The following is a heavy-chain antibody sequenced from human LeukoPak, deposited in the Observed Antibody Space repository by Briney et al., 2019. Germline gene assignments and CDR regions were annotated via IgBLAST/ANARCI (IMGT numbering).Heavy chain of an antibody. D-gene: IGHD2-15*01. V-gene: IGHV4-4*07. CDR1: GASMSNSF. CDR3: ARAPAGCGGTCAFDY. Sequence: SETLSLTCSVSGASMSNSFWSWIRQPPGKGLKWIGCIYTSGRTNYNPSLKSRVTLSVDTSNNHLSLQLTSVTAADTALYCCARAPAGCGGTCAFDYWGQRTLVPVSS. J-gene: IGHJ4*02. CDR2: IYTSGRT.